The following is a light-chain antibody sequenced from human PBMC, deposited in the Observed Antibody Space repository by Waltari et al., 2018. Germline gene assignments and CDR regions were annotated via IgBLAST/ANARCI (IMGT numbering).Light chain of an antibody. Sequence: IVLTQSPGNLSSSPVERATFSCSTSPRVSWALAWYQQRPGQAPRFLIYGASSRATGIPDRFSGSGSGTDFSLTISRLEPEDFAVYYCQNYVRLPATFGQGTKVEIK. CDR1: PRVSWA. CDR3: QNYVRLPAT. CDR2: GAS. J-gene: IGKJ1*01. V-gene: IGKV3-20*01.